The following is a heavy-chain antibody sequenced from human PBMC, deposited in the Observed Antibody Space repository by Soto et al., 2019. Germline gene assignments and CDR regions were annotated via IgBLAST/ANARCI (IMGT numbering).Heavy chain of an antibody. D-gene: IGHD3-9*01. CDR3: GREGHYDILPGFDY. CDR2: IYFTGNT. V-gene: IGHV4-31*02. CDR1: GGSSVTAGDH. Sequence: TVSGGSSVTAGDHGIFIRQHPGTDLEGIGYIYFTGNTHYNPSLKSRVTILADTASNQFPLSLSSVTAADTAVYYCGREGHYDILPGFDYWGQGTQVTVHS. J-gene: IGHJ4*02.